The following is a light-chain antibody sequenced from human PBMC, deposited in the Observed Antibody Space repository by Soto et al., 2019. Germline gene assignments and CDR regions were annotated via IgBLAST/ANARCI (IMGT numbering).Light chain of an antibody. CDR2: EVN. J-gene: IGLJ2*01. CDR3: CSYAPVNTLV. CDR1: AGMLGVFT. V-gene: IGLV2-23*02. Sequence: QSALTQPASVSGLLDRRLPSPALEPAGMLGVFTLSPGTNNTHAKPPKLLIYEVNKRPSGVSNRFSGSKSGNTASLTISGLQAEDEANYYCCSYAPVNTLVFGGGTKLTVL.